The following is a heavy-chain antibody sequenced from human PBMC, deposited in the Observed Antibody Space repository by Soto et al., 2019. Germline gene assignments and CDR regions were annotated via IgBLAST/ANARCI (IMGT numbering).Heavy chain of an antibody. Sequence: SETLSLTCAVYGGSFSGYYWSWIRQPPGKGLEWIGEINHSGSTNYNPSLKSRVTISVDTSKNQFSLKLSSVTAADTAVYYCGGDILTGPDYWGQGTLVTVSS. CDR1: GGSFSGYY. D-gene: IGHD3-9*01. CDR3: GGDILTGPDY. V-gene: IGHV4-34*01. CDR2: INHSGST. J-gene: IGHJ4*02.